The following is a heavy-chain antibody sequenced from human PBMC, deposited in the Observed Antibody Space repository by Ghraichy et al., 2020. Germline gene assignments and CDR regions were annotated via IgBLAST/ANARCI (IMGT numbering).Heavy chain of an antibody. D-gene: IGHD2-15*01. CDR3: AKDLQAVGYYFDY. J-gene: IGHJ4*02. CDR2: ISGSGGST. Sequence: GGSLRLSCAASGFTFSSYAMSWVRQAPGKGLEWVSVISGSGGSTYYADSVKGRFTISRDNSKNTLYLQMNSLRAEDTAVYYCAKDLQAVGYYFDYWGQGTLLTVSS. V-gene: IGHV3-23*01. CDR1: GFTFSSYA.